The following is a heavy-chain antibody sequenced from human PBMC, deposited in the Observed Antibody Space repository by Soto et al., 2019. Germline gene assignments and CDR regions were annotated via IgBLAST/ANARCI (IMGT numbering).Heavy chain of an antibody. CDR2: ISSGGGTI. Sequence: PGGSLRLSCAASGLTFSSYEMNWVRQAPGKGLEWVSYISSGGGTIYYADSVRGRFTISRDNAKNSLYLQMNSLRSEDTALYYCARDYFDYWGKGTLVTVSS. V-gene: IGHV3-48*03. J-gene: IGHJ4*02. CDR3: ARDYFDY. CDR1: GLTFSSYE.